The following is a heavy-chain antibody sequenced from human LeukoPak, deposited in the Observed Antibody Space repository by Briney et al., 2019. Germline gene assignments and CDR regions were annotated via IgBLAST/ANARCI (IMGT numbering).Heavy chain of an antibody. J-gene: IGHJ6*02. V-gene: IGHV1-46*01. CDR3: ARDPRMYDSFYYYGMDV. CDR1: GYTFTSYY. D-gene: IGHD3-3*01. Sequence: ASVKVSCKASGYTFTSYYMHWVRQAPGQGLEWMGIINPSGGSTSYAQKFQGRVTMTRDTSTSTVYMELSSLRSEDTAVYYCARDPRMYDSFYYYGMDVWGQGTTVTVSS. CDR2: INPSGGST.